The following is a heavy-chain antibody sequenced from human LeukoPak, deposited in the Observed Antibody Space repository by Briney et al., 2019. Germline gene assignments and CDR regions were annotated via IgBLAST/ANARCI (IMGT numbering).Heavy chain of an antibody. Sequence: GGSLRLSCAASGFTFSSYGMHWVREAPGKGLEWVAVIWYDGSNKYYADSVKGRFTISRDNSKNTLYLQMNSLRAEDTAVYYCARDTIMVRGVIDYWGQGPLVIVSS. V-gene: IGHV3-33*01. D-gene: IGHD3-10*01. J-gene: IGHJ4*02. CDR3: ARDTIMVRGVIDY. CDR2: IWYDGSNK. CDR1: GFTFSSYG.